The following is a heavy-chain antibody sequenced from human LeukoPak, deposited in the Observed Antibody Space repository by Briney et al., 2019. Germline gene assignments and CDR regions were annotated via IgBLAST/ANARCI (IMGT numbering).Heavy chain of an antibody. CDR3: ATRQGGDNWFDP. D-gene: IGHD3-16*01. Sequence: SETLSLTCTVSGYSISSGYYWGWIRQPPGKGLEWIGSIYHSGSTYYNPSLKSRVTISVDTSKNQFSLKLSSVTAADTAVYYCATRQGGDNWFDPWGQGTLVTVSS. CDR1: GYSISSGYY. V-gene: IGHV4-38-2*02. J-gene: IGHJ5*02. CDR2: IYHSGST.